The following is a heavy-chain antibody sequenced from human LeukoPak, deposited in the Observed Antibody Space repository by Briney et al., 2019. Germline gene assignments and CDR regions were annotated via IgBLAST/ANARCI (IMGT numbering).Heavy chain of an antibody. V-gene: IGHV3-7*01. CDR1: GFTLSNAW. CDR2: IKHDGSEK. Sequence: GGSLRLSCAASGFTLSNAWMSWVRQAPGKGLEWVASIKHDGSEKYYVDSVRGRFTISRDNTMNSLYLQMSSLRAEDTAVYYCATDRGWRTSGYYLYYFEYWGQGTLVTFSS. D-gene: IGHD3-3*01. CDR3: ATDRGWRTSGYYLYYFEY. J-gene: IGHJ4*02.